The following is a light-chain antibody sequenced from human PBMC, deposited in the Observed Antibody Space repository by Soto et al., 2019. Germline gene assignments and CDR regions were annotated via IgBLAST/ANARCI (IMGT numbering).Light chain of an antibody. V-gene: IGLV1-51*01. Sequence: QSVLTQPPSVSAAPRQKVTIPCSGSNSNIGRNYVCWYQQFPGAAPKLPIFDTHQRPSGIPDRFSGSKSGTSANLVITGLQTGDEADYYCATWDTSLRAVVFGGGTKLTVL. CDR1: NSNIGRNY. CDR2: DTH. J-gene: IGLJ2*01. CDR3: ATWDTSLRAVV.